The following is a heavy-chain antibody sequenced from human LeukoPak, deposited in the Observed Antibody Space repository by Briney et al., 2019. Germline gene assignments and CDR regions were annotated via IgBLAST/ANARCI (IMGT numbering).Heavy chain of an antibody. Sequence: ASVRVSCKASGYTFTTYGISWVRQAPGQGLEWMGWISTYNGNTNYAQKIQGRVTMTTDTSTSTAYMELRSLRSDDTAVYYCAREPLGRPVGATFDYWGQGTLVTVSS. V-gene: IGHV1-18*01. J-gene: IGHJ4*02. CDR1: GYTFTTYG. D-gene: IGHD1-26*01. CDR2: ISTYNGNT. CDR3: AREPLGRPVGATFDY.